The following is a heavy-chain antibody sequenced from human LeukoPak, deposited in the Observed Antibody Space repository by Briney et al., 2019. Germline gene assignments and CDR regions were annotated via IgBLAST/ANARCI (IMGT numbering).Heavy chain of an antibody. CDR2: IYYSGST. CDR1: GGSISSYY. J-gene: IGHJ4*02. V-gene: IGHV4-59*01. D-gene: IGHD2-21*02. Sequence: SETLSLTCTVSGGSISSYYWSWIRQPPGKGLEWIGYIYYSGSTNYNPSLKSRVTISVDTSKNQFSLKLSSVTAADTAVYYCARALPTGGDLYYFDYWGQGTLVTVSS. CDR3: ARALPTGGDLYYFDY.